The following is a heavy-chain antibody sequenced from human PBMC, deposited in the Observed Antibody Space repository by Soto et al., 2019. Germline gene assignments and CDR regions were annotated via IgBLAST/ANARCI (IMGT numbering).Heavy chain of an antibody. J-gene: IGHJ4*02. V-gene: IGHV1-3*01. CDR2: INAGNGNT. CDR3: ARGPNPYYFDY. CDR1: GYTFTSYA. Sequence: QVQLVQSGAEVKKPGSSVKVSCKASGYTFTSYAMHWVRQAPGQRLEWMGWINAGNGNTKYSQKFQGRVTITRDTSASTAYMELSSLRSEDTAVYYCARGPNPYYFDYWGQGTLVTVSS.